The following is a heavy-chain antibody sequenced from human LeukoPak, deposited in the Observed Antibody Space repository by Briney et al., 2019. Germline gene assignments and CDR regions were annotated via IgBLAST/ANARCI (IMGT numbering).Heavy chain of an antibody. CDR3: ARAAHYYDSPDAFDI. CDR2: ISSSGSTI. J-gene: IGHJ3*02. D-gene: IGHD3-22*01. V-gene: IGHV3-11*01. Sequence: GGSLRFSCAASGFTFSDYYMSWIRQAPGKGLEWVSYISSSGSTIYYADSVKGRFTISRDNAKNSLYLQMNSLRAEDTAVYYCARAAHYYDSPDAFDIWGQGTMVTVSS. CDR1: GFTFSDYY.